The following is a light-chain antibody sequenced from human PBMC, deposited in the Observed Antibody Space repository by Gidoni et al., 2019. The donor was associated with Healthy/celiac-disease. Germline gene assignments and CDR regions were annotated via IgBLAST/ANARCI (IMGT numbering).Light chain of an antibody. J-gene: IGLJ1*01. CDR3: SSYTSSSTPYV. CDR1: SSDVGGYNY. Sequence: TISCTGTSSDVGGYNYVSWYQQHPGKAPKLMIYEVSNRPSGVSNRFSGSKSGNTASLTISGLQAEDEADYYCSSYTSSSTPYVFGTGTKVTVL. V-gene: IGLV2-14*01. CDR2: EVS.